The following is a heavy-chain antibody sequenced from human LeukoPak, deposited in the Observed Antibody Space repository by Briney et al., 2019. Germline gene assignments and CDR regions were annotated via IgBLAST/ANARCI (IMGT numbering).Heavy chain of an antibody. Sequence: PSETLSLTCSVSGGSISSSDYFWSWIRQPPGKGLEWIGEINHSGSTNYNPSLKSRVTISVDTSKNQFSLKLSSVTAADTAVYYCARGSWYFDLWGRGTLVTVSS. CDR1: GGSISSSDYF. CDR3: ARGSWYFDL. V-gene: IGHV4-39*07. CDR2: INHSGST. J-gene: IGHJ2*01.